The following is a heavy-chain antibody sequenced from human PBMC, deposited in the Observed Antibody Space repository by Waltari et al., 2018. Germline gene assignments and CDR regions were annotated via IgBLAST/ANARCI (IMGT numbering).Heavy chain of an antibody. CDR1: GFTFSSYS. D-gene: IGHD6-13*01. V-gene: IGHV3-48*01. CDR2: ISSSSSTI. Sequence: EVQLVQSGAEVKKPGESLKISCAASGFTFSSYSMNWVRQAPGKGLEWVSYISSSSSTIYYADSVKGRFTISRDNAKNSLYLQMNSLRAEDTAVYYCARDAAVWGIAAAETFDYWGQGTLVTVSS. J-gene: IGHJ4*02. CDR3: ARDAAVWGIAAAETFDY.